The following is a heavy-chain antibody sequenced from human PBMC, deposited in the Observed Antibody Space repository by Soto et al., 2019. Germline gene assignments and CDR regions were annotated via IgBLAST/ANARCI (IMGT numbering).Heavy chain of an antibody. CDR1: GDSVSSNSAA. D-gene: IGHD2-2*01. V-gene: IGHV6-1*01. Sequence: SQTLSLTCVISGDSVSSNSAAWNWIRQSPSRGLEWLGRTYYRSKWYNDYAVSVKSRITINPDTSKNQFSLQLNSVTPEDTAVYYCARAVFRVVVPAAMNGMDVWGQGTTVTVSS. J-gene: IGHJ6*02. CDR2: TYYRSKWYN. CDR3: ARAVFRVVVPAAMNGMDV.